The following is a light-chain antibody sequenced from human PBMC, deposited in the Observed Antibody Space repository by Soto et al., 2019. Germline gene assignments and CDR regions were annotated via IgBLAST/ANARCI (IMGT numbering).Light chain of an antibody. CDR3: QQYNNWPPIT. J-gene: IGKJ5*01. V-gene: IGKV3-15*01. CDR2: DAS. CDR1: QTIDNT. Sequence: EIVMTQSPATLSLSPGERATLSRGASQTIDNTLAWYQRKPGQAPRLLIYDASTRATGVPARFSGSGSGTDFTLTISSLQSEDFAVYYCQQYNNWPPITFGQGTRLEIK.